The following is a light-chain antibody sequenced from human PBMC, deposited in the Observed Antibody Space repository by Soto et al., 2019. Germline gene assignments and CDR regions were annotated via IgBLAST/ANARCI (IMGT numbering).Light chain of an antibody. Sequence: EVVMTQSPATLSVSPGEIVTLSCRASQSVYVNVAWYQQNPGQAPRLLISGASTRATGIPARFSGSGSGTEFTLTIRSLESDDFALYFCQEYNDWPLRTFGQGTKVEIK. CDR2: GAS. CDR3: QEYNDWPLRT. J-gene: IGKJ1*01. V-gene: IGKV3-15*01. CDR1: QSVYVN.